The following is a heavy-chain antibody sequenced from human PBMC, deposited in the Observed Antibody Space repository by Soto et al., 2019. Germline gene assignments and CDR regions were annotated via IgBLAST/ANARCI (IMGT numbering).Heavy chain of an antibody. Sequence: TLSLTCAVSGGSISSGGYSWSWIRQPPGKGLEWIGYIYHSGSTYYNPSLKSRVTISVDRSKNQFSLKLSSVTAADTAVYYCARDSLATAAWFDPWGQGTLVTVSS. CDR1: GGSISSGGYS. CDR2: IYHSGST. V-gene: IGHV4-30-2*01. J-gene: IGHJ5*02. D-gene: IGHD2-21*02. CDR3: ARDSLATAAWFDP.